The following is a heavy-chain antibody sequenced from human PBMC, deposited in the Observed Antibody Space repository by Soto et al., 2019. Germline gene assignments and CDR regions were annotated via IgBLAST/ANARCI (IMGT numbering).Heavy chain of an antibody. V-gene: IGHV4-59*08. CDR3: ARVPSP. Sequence: SETLSLTCTVSGGSISTDCWGWIRQPPGKGLEWIGFIRYSGSTNYNPSLKSRVTISVDTSRNQFSLKLNSVTAADTAVYYCARVPSPWGQGTLVTVSS. CDR2: IRYSGST. J-gene: IGHJ5*02. CDR1: GGSISTDC.